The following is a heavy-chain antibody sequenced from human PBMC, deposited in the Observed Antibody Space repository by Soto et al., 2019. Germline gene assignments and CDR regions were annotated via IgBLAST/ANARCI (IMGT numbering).Heavy chain of an antibody. CDR3: AKGLSRVVVAASSDY. V-gene: IGHV3-30*18. Sequence: VGSLRLSCAASGFTFSSYGMHWVRQAPGKGLEWVAVISYDGSNKYYADSVKGRFTISRDNSKNTLYLQMNSLRAEDTAVYYCAKGLSRVVVAASSDYWGQGTLVTVSS. D-gene: IGHD2-15*01. J-gene: IGHJ4*02. CDR2: ISYDGSNK. CDR1: GFTFSSYG.